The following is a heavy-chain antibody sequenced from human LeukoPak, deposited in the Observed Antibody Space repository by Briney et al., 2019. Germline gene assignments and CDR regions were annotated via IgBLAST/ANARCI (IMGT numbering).Heavy chain of an antibody. CDR2: ISTYNGNT. J-gene: IGHJ4*02. CDR3: ARGKPVYFYGPGSYLASPFDS. Sequence: ASVKVSCKASGYTFTSYGISWVRQAPGQGLEWMGWISTYNGNTNYAQMLQGRITMTTDTSTSTAYMELRSLRSDDTAVYYCARGKPVYFYGPGSYLASPFDSWGQGTLVTVS. D-gene: IGHD3-10*01. CDR1: GYTFTSYG. V-gene: IGHV1-18*01.